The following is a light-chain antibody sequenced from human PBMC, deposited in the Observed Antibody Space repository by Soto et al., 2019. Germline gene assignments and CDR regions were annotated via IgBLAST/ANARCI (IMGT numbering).Light chain of an antibody. CDR1: SSDIGGYNY. Sequence: QSALTQPASVSGSPGQSITISCTGTSSDIGGYNYVSWYQQHPGKAPKLMIYDVSYRPSGVSNRFSGSKSGNTASLTISELQAEYEADYYCSSYTSSSTLEVFGGGTKLTVL. CDR3: SSYTSSSTLEV. V-gene: IGLV2-14*03. J-gene: IGLJ2*01. CDR2: DVS.